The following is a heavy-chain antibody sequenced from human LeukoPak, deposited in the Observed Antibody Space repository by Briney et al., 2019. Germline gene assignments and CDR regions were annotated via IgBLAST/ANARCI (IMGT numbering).Heavy chain of an antibody. V-gene: IGHV3-53*01. CDR2: IYSGGNT. CDR1: GLTVSSNC. Sequence: GGSLRLSCAASGLTVSSNCMSWVRQAPGKGLEWVSFIYSGGNTYYADSVKGRFTISGDNSKNTLYLQMNSLRVEDTAVYYCARVFVGTADYWGQGTLVTVSS. J-gene: IGHJ4*02. D-gene: IGHD6-13*01. CDR3: ARVFVGTADY.